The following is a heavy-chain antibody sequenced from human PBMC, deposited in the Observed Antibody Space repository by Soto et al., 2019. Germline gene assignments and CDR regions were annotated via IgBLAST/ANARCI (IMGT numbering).Heavy chain of an antibody. D-gene: IGHD6-19*01. CDR2: TDYSGST. J-gene: IGHJ6*02. Sequence: QVQLQESGPGLVTPSQTLSLTCTVSGASIFSGDFYWTWIRQPPGEGLEWIGYTDYSGSTYYNPSLMNRVTISIDPSKNQFTLKLRSVTAADTAVYYCVRDHQWLLMDVWGQGTTVTVSS. CDR3: VRDHQWLLMDV. CDR1: GASIFSGDFY. V-gene: IGHV4-30-4*01.